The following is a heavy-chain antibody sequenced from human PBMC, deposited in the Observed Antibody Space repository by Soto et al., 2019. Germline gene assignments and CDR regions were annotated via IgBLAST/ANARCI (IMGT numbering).Heavy chain of an antibody. CDR1: GGSISSYY. J-gene: IGHJ3*02. Sequence: SETLSLTCTVSGGSISSYYWSWIRQPPGKGLEWIGYIYYSGSTNYNPSLKSRVTISVDTSKNQFSLKLSSVTAADTAVYYCARGDLGGHAFDIWGQGTMVTVSS. V-gene: IGHV4-59*01. CDR3: ARGDLGGHAFDI. D-gene: IGHD2-15*01. CDR2: IYYSGST.